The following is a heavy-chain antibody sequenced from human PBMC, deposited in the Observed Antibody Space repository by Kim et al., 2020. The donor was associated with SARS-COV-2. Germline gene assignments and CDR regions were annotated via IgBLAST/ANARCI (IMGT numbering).Heavy chain of an antibody. D-gene: IGHD7-27*01. CDR1: VFTVSNNY. CDR3: ARDPSNWDSYFYYGMDV. J-gene: IGHJ6*02. CDR2: IYRGGST. V-gene: IGHV3-53*01. Sequence: GGSLRLSCAASVFTVSNNYMSWVRQAPGKGLEWVSVIYRGGSTDYADSVKGRFTIYRDSSEKMVYLQMNRLRAEDTAVYYCARDPSNWDSYFYYGMDVWGQGTAVTVSS.